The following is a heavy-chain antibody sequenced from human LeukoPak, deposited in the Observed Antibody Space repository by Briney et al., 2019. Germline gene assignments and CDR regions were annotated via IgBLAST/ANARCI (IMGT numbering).Heavy chain of an antibody. V-gene: IGHV4-59*12. CDR3: ARVVVPGWFDP. CDR2: IYYSGST. CDR1: GGSISSYY. D-gene: IGHD2-15*01. Sequence: SETLSLTCAVSGGSISSYYWSWIRQPPGKGLDWIGYIYYSGSTNYNPSLKSRVTISVDTSKNQFSLKLSSVTAADTAVYYCARVVVPGWFDPWGQGNLVTVSS. J-gene: IGHJ5*02.